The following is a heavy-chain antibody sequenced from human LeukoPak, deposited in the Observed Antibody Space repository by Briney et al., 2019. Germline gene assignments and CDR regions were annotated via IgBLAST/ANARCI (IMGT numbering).Heavy chain of an antibody. J-gene: IGHJ4*02. Sequence: ASVKVSCKASGYTFTSYSINCVRQAPGQGLEWMGWISTYNGNTNYAQKLQGRVTMTTDTSTSTAYMELRSLRSDDTAVYYCAKDRWRDGSSSFDNWGQGTLVTVSS. V-gene: IGHV1-18*01. CDR1: GYTFTSYS. D-gene: IGHD6-6*01. CDR2: ISTYNGNT. CDR3: AKDRWRDGSSSFDN.